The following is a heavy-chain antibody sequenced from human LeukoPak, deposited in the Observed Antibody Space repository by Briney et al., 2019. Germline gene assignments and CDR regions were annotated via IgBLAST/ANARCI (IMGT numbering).Heavy chain of an antibody. D-gene: IGHD3-9*01. CDR3: PRLSKGRYFDFIFDY. J-gene: IGHJ4*02. V-gene: IGHV4-39*01. Sequence: PSETLSLTCTVSGASVSGSDSNWGWVRQPPGKGLEWIGNVYYSGSTAYNPSLKSRVTMSVDTSKNQFSLKMTSVTAADTAVCYCPRLSKGRYFDFIFDYWGQGTLVTVSS. CDR1: GASVSGSDSN. CDR2: VYYSGST.